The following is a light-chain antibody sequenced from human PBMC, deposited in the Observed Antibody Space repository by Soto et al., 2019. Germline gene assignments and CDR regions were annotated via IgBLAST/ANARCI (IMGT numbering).Light chain of an antibody. CDR1: QSVSSSY. Sequence: EIVLTQSPGTLSLSPGVRATLSCRASQSVSSSYLAWYQQKPGQAPRLLIYGASTRATGIPARFSGSGSGTEFTLTISSLQSEDFAVYYCQQYYDWPITFGQGTRLEIK. CDR3: QQYYDWPIT. V-gene: IGKV3-15*01. J-gene: IGKJ5*01. CDR2: GAS.